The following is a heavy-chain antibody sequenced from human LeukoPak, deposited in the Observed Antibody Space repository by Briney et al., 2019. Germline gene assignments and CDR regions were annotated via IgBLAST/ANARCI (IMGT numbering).Heavy chain of an antibody. Sequence: GGSLRLSRAASGFTFSSYWMHWVRQAPGQGLVWVSRIHSDGYSTTYADSVRGRFIISRDNAKNTLYLQMNSLRAEDTAVYYCAREWGAAFDYWGQGTLVTVSS. V-gene: IGHV3-74*01. J-gene: IGHJ4*02. CDR2: IHSDGYST. CDR3: AREWGAAFDY. D-gene: IGHD3-16*01. CDR1: GFTFSSYW.